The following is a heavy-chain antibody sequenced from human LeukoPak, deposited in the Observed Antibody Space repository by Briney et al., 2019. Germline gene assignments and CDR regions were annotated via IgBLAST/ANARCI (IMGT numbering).Heavy chain of an antibody. J-gene: IGHJ6*02. CDR3: ARNRFYSMDV. D-gene: IGHD2/OR15-2a*01. V-gene: IGHV3-48*04. CDR2: ISSGGIGTI. CDR1: EFTFSSYS. Sequence: GGSLRLSRAASEFTFSSYSMNWVRQAPGKGLEWVSYISSGGIGTIYYADSVKGRFTVSRDNAKKSLYLQMNNLRAEDTAVYYCARNRFYSMDVWGQGTTVTVSS.